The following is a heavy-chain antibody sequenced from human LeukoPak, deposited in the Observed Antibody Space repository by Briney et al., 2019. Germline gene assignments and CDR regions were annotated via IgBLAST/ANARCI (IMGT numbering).Heavy chain of an antibody. J-gene: IGHJ4*02. CDR2: IIHSGRT. CDR1: GGSFNDYY. CDR3: ARGVYYDILTGYYPTYFDY. V-gene: IGHV4-34*01. Sequence: SETLSLTCGVYGGSFNDYYWTWIRQSPGMGLEWIGEIIHSGRTNYSPSLTSRLTISVDTSKNQFSLKLSSVTAADTAVYYCARGVYYDILTGYYPTYFDYWGQGTLVTVSS. D-gene: IGHD3-9*01.